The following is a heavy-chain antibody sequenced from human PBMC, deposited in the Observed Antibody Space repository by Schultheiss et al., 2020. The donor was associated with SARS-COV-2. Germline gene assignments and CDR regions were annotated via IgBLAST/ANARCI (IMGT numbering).Heavy chain of an antibody. CDR2: ISSSGSTI. CDR1: GFTFSDYY. Sequence: GESLKISCAASGFTFSDYYMSWIRQAPGKGLEWVSYISSSGSTIYYADSVKGRFTISRDNAKSSLYLQMNSLRAEDTAVYYCARTRFDYYYDDNSGYIDYWGQGTLVTVSS. J-gene: IGHJ4*02. D-gene: IGHD3-22*01. V-gene: IGHV3-11*04. CDR3: ARTRFDYYYDDNSGYIDY.